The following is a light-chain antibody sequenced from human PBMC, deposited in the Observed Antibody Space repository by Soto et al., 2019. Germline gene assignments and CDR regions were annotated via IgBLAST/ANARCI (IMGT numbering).Light chain of an antibody. CDR3: QHYSNWPPLYT. CDR1: QSVASY. Sequence: EIVMTQSPATLSVSPGERATLSCRASQSVASYLAWSQQKPGLPPRLLIYDASTRSTGIPDRFSGSGSGTDVTLTISSLQSPDFAVYYCQHYSNWPPLYTFGRGTKLEI. J-gene: IGKJ2*01. CDR2: DAS. V-gene: IGKV3-15*01.